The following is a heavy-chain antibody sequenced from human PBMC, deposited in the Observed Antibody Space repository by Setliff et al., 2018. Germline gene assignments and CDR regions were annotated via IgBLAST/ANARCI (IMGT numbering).Heavy chain of an antibody. J-gene: IGHJ4*02. CDR1: GGTFSNYA. D-gene: IGHD2-15*01. CDR2: INAY. V-gene: IGHV1-18*01. CDR3: ARGPPEFVVAPAEGKFDY. Sequence: GASVKVSCKASGGTFSNYAISWVRQAPGQGLEWMGWINAYAQKFQGRVIMTTDTSTNTAYMELRSLRSDDTAIYYCARGPPEFVVAPAEGKFDYWGQGTLVTVSS.